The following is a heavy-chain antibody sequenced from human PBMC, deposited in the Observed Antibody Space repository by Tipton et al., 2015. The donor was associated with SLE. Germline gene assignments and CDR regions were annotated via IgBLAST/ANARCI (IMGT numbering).Heavy chain of an antibody. J-gene: IGHJ6*03. CDR2: IHVSGNS. D-gene: IGHD3-10*01. Sequence: TLSLTCTVSGGSISDGTYYWNWIRQPAGKGLESIGRIHVSGNSNYNPSLASRVTMSVDTSKNQFSLKLSSVTAADTAVYYCARDHLPGGYYYYMDVWGKGTTVTVSS. CDR3: ARDHLPGGYYYYMDV. CDR1: GGSISDGTYY. V-gene: IGHV4-61*02.